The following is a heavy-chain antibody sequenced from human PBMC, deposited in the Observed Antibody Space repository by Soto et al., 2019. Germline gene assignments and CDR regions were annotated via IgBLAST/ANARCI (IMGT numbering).Heavy chain of an antibody. CDR3: ASGRYCSGGSCYFSYYYMDV. CDR1: GGSFSGYY. Sequence: SETLSLTCAVYGGSFSGYYWSWLRQPPGKGLEWIGEINHSGSTNYNPSLKSRVTISVDTSKNQFSLKLSSVTAADTAVYYCASGRYCSGGSCYFSYYYMDVWGKGTTVTVSS. V-gene: IGHV4-34*01. J-gene: IGHJ6*03. CDR2: INHSGST. D-gene: IGHD2-15*01.